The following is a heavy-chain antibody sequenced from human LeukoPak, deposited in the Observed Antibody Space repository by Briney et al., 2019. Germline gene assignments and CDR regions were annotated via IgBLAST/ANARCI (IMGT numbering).Heavy chain of an antibody. CDR2: IYAGNGNT. J-gene: IGHJ4*02. CDR3: ARGYCSSTSCQYYLDG. Sequence: ASVMVSSTASGYSFTIYAMHWVRQAPGQRKDWMGWIYAGNGNTQFSQNFQGRVTFTRDTSASTAYMELSSLRSEDTAVYYCARGYCSSTSCQYYLDGWGQGTLVT. D-gene: IGHD2-2*01. V-gene: IGHV1-3*01. CDR1: GYSFTIYA.